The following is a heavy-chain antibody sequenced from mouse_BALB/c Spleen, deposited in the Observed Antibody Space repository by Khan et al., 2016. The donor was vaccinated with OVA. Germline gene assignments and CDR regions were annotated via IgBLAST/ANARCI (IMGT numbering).Heavy chain of an antibody. J-gene: IGHJ3*01. Sequence: EVQLQESGGDLVKPGGSLKLSCAASGFTFSTYGMSWVRQTPDKRLEWVATVSTGGGYTYYPDSVKGRFTISRDNAKNTLYLQRCGRKSEDTARFYCTRLAYYYDSEGFAYWGQGTLVTVSA. CDR1: GFTFSTYG. CDR2: VSTGGGYT. V-gene: IGHV5-6*01. CDR3: TRLAYYYDSEGFAY. D-gene: IGHD1-1*01.